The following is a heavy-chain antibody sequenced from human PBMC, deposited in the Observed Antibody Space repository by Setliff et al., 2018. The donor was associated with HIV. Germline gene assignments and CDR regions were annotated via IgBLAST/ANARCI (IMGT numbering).Heavy chain of an antibody. D-gene: IGHD5-18*01. V-gene: IGHV1-18*01. CDR2: ISAYNGNT. J-gene: IGHJ4*02. CDR3: ARRPEIQLWLSLFATPDYYFDY. CDR1: GYPFTSYG. Sequence: ASVKVSCKASGYPFTSYGISWVRQAPGQGLEWMGWISAYNGNTNYAQKLQGRVTMTTDTSTSTAYMELRSLRSDDTAVYYCARRPEIQLWLSLFATPDYYFDYWGRGTLVTVSS.